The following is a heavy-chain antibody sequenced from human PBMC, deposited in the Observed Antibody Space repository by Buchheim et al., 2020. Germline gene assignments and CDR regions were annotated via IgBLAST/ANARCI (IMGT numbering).Heavy chain of an antibody. CDR1: GFALTDSH. Sequence: EEQLVQSGGGLVQPGGSLKLSCAASGFALTDSHVHWVRQASGKGLEWFGRISIEGNNYATEYAASVKGRFTISRDDTKTTAYLQMNSLKTEDTAVYYCSRWLKLKGIDLWGQGTT. V-gene: IGHV3-73*01. CDR2: ISIEGNNYAT. CDR3: SRWLKLKGIDL. J-gene: IGHJ6*02. D-gene: IGHD5-24*01.